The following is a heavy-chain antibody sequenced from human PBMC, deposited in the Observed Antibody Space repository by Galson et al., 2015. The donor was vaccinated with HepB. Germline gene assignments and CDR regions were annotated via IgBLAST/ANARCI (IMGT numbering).Heavy chain of an antibody. CDR3: SAYYDFWSGYDSYYFDY. CDR1: GFTFSSYA. Sequence: SLRLSCAASGFTFSSYAMHWVRQAPGKGLEWVAVISYDGSNKYYADSVKGRFTISRDNSKNTLYLQMNSLRAEDTAVYYCSAYYDFWSGYDSYYFDYWGQGTLVTVSS. D-gene: IGHD3-3*01. J-gene: IGHJ4*02. V-gene: IGHV3-30-3*01. CDR2: ISYDGSNK.